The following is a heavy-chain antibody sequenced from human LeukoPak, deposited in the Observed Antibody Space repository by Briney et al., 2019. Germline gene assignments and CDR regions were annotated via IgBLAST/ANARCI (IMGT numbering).Heavy chain of an antibody. CDR1: GGSISSHY. J-gene: IGHJ4*02. V-gene: IGHV4-59*11. CDR2: IYYSGST. D-gene: IGHD5-18*01. Sequence: SETLSLTCTVSGGSISSHYWSWIRQPPGKGLEWIGYIYYSGSTNYNPSLKSRVTISVDTSKNQFSLKLSSVTAADAAVYYCARAGYSYGTGYYFDYWGQGALVTVSS. CDR3: ARAGYSYGTGYYFDY.